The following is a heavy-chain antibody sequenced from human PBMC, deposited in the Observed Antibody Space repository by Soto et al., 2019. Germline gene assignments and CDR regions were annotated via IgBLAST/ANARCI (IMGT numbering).Heavy chain of an antibody. CDR1: GCTFISCS. CDR3: ARVGDSSSAEFDY. V-gene: IGHV1-69*06. J-gene: IGHJ4*02. CDR2: IIPIFGTA. D-gene: IGHD6-6*01. Sequence: GASVNVSFKSSGCTFISCSISWVRQAPGQGLECRGWIIPIFGTARYAQKFQGRVTITADKSTSTAYMELSSLRSEDTAVYYCARVGDSSSAEFDYWGQGTLVTVSS.